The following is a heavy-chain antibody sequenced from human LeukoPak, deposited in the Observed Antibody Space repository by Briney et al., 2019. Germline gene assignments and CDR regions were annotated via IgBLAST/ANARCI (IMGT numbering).Heavy chain of an antibody. V-gene: IGHV1-46*01. CDR2: INPCGGST. J-gene: IGHJ4*02. D-gene: IGHD2-2*01. CDR3: ARDEGCSSTSCLFDY. Sequence: WASVKVSCKASGYTFTSYYMHWVRQAPGQGLEWMGIINPCGGSTNYAQKFQGRVTMTRDMSTSTVYMELSSLRSEDTAVYYCARDEGCSSTSCLFDYWGQGTLVTVSS. CDR1: GYTFTSYY.